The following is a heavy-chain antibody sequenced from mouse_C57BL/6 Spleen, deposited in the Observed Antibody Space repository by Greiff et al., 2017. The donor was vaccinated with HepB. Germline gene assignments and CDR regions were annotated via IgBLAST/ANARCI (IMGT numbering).Heavy chain of an antibody. CDR2: ISDGGSYT. D-gene: IGHD4-1*01. CDR3: AREGETGSYFDY. V-gene: IGHV5-4*01. Sequence: EVKLVESGGGLVKPGGSLKLSCAASGFTFSSYAMSWVRQTPEKRLEWVATISDGGSYTYYPDNVKGRFTISRDNAKNNLYLQMSHLKSEDTAMYYCAREGETGSYFDYGGQGTTLTVSS. J-gene: IGHJ2*01. CDR1: GFTFSSYA.